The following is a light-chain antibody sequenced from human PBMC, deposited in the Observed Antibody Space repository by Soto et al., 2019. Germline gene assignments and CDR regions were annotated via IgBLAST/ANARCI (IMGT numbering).Light chain of an antibody. CDR3: GSIPRSSTPV. CDR2: DVT. CDR1: SSDVGGFEY. V-gene: IGLV2-14*01. J-gene: IGLJ1*01. Sequence: QSALSQPASVSGSPGQSITICCTGTSSDVGGFEYVSWYQHQPGKAPKLIIYDVTKRPSGVSNRFSGSKSGNTASLTISGIQAEAEGDYYFGSIPRSSTPVFGTGTKLTVL.